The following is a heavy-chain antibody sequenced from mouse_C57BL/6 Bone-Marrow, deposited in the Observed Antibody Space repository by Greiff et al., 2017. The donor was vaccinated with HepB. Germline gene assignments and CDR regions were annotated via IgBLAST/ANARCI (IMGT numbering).Heavy chain of an antibody. CDR1: GYSFTGYY. D-gene: IGHD2-2*01. V-gene: IGHV1-42*01. Sequence: VQLQQSGPELVKPGASVKISCKASGYSFTGYYMNWVKQSPEKSLEWIGEINPSTGGTHYTQKFKAKATLTVDKSSSTAYMQLKRLTSEDSAVYYCARLSGVCYGDDEGFAYWGQGTLVTVSA. J-gene: IGHJ3*01. CDR3: ARLSGVCYGDDEGFAY. CDR2: INPSTGGT.